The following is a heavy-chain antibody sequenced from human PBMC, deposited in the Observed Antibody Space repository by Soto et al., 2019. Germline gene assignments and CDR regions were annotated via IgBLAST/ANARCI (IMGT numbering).Heavy chain of an antibody. J-gene: IGHJ4*02. V-gene: IGHV4-59*01. CDR3: AKTLWDTSGWKSDY. CDR2: IYYSGSI. D-gene: IGHD6-19*01. Sequence: QVQLQESGPGLVKPSETLSLTCTVSGDSISSLYWSWIRQTPGKGLEWIGYIYYSGSINYNPSLKSRVTISVDPSKNQFSLRLSSVTAADTAVYYCAKTLWDTSGWKSDYWGQGTLVTVSS. CDR1: GDSISSLY.